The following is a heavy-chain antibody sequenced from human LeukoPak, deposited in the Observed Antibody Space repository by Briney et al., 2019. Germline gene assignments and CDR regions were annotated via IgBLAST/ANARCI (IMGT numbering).Heavy chain of an antibody. J-gene: IGHJ4*02. CDR2: ISYNGHYE. CDR1: GFTFSNFG. Sequence: GKSLRLSCVASGFTFSNFGVHWVRQAPGKGMEWVAVISYNGHYEYYGESVKGRFTISRDNAKNTLYLQMNSLRAEDTAVYYCAKGAGGAFDYWGQGTLVTVSS. V-gene: IGHV3-30*18. CDR3: AKGAGGAFDY. D-gene: IGHD3-10*01.